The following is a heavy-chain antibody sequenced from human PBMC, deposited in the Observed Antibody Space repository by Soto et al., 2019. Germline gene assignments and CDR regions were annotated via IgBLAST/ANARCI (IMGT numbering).Heavy chain of an antibody. Sequence: SETLSLTCTVSGGSISSGDYYWSWIRQPPGKGLEWIGYIYYSGSTYYNPSLKSRVTISVDTSKNQFSLKLGSVTAADTAVYYCARFDSRGGEVFDYWGQGTLVTVSS. CDR2: IYYSGST. D-gene: IGHD3-22*01. CDR1: GGSISSGDYY. V-gene: IGHV4-30-4*01. CDR3: ARFDSRGGEVFDY. J-gene: IGHJ4*02.